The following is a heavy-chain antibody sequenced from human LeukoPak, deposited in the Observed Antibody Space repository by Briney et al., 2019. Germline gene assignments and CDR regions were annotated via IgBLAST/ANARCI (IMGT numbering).Heavy chain of an antibody. CDR2: IYHSGST. V-gene: IGHV4-30-2*01. J-gene: IGHJ4*02. CDR1: GGSISSGGYY. CDR3: ARFATKDYDLLAGYFDS. Sequence: SETLSLTCTVSGGSISSGGYYWSWIRQPPGKGLEWIGYIYHSGSTYYNPSLKSRVTISVDRSKNQFSLKLSSVTAADTAVYYCARFATKDYDLLAGYFDSWGQGTLVTVSS. D-gene: IGHD3-9*01.